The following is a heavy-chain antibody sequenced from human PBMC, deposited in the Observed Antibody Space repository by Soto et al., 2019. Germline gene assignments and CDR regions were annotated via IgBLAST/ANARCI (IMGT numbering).Heavy chain of an antibody. V-gene: IGHV3-23*01. Sequence: GGSLRLSCAASGFTFSSYAMSWVRQAPGKGLEWVSAISGSGGSTYYADSVKGRFTISRDNSKNTLYLQMNSLRAEDTAVYYCAKVNYDFWSGYYTGDYYMDVRGKGTTVTVSS. CDR3: AKVNYDFWSGYYTGDYYMDV. D-gene: IGHD3-3*01. CDR2: ISGSGGST. J-gene: IGHJ6*03. CDR1: GFTFSSYA.